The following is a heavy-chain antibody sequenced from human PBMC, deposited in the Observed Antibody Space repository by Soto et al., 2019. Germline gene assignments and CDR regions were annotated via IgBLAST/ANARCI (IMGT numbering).Heavy chain of an antibody. J-gene: IGHJ4*02. D-gene: IGHD4-17*01. CDR3: ARTLYGDNVDY. CDR2: MNPNSGNT. CDR1: GYTFTSYD. V-gene: IGHV1-8*01. Sequence: QVQLVQSGAEVKKPGASVKVSCKASGYTFTSYDINWVRQATGQGLEWMGWMNPNSGNTGYAQKCKAIXTXTWXTSIITAYMELSSLRSEDTAVYYCARTLYGDNVDYWGQGTLVTVAS.